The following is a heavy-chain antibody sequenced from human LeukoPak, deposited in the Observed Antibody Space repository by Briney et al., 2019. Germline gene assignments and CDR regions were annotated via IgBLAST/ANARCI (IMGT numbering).Heavy chain of an antibody. Sequence: SETLSLTCTVSGGSISSSSYYWGWIRQPPGKGLEWIGSIYYSGCTYYNPSLKSRVTISVDTSKNQFSLKLSSVTAADTAVYYCARLHRAYCGGDCYLSPAFDIWGQGTMVTVSS. V-gene: IGHV4-39*01. CDR1: GGSISSSSYY. CDR3: ARLHRAYCGGDCYLSPAFDI. J-gene: IGHJ3*02. CDR2: IYYSGCT. D-gene: IGHD2-21*01.